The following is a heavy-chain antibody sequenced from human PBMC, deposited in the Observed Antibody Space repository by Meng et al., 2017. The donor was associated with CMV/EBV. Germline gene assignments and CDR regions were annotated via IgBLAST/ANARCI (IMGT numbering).Heavy chain of an antibody. Sequence: SETLSLTCAAYGGSFSGYYWSWIRQPPGKGLEWIGEINHSGSTNYNPSLKSRVTISVDTSKNQFSLKLSSVTAADTAVYYCARVPPRGYDFWSGYYNLLSYYYYYGMDVWGQGTTVTVSS. CDR2: INHSGST. D-gene: IGHD3-3*01. CDR3: ARVPPRGYDFWSGYYNLLSYYYYYGMDV. V-gene: IGHV4-34*01. J-gene: IGHJ6*02. CDR1: GGSFSGYY.